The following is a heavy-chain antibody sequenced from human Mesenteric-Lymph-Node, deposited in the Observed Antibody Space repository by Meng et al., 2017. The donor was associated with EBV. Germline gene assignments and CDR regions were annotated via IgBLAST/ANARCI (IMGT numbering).Heavy chain of an antibody. CDR2: ISTYNGNT. Sequence: QVQLVQSGADVKKPGASVRVSCKASGYTFTRYGISWVRQAPGQGLEWMGWISTYNGNTNYAQKVQGRVTMTRETSTSTAYMELRSLRSDDTAVYYCARYGSGSSQGDYWGQGTLVTVSS. CDR1: GYTFTRYG. J-gene: IGHJ4*02. D-gene: IGHD3-10*01. V-gene: IGHV1-18*01. CDR3: ARYGSGSSQGDY.